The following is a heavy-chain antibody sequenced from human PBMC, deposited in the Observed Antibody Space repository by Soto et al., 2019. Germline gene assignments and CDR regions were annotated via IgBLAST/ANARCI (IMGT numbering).Heavy chain of an antibody. V-gene: IGHV3-30-3*01. CDR3: ARSRGGGGYIPLDY. Sequence: QVQLVDSGGGVVQPGRSLRLSCAASGFPVSSYAIHWVRQAPGKGLEWVAFISYDGSNTYYADFVRGRFSVSRDNSNKTLGLQMNNLSAEDTAGYYGARSRGGGGYIPLDYWGQGTLVTVSS. CDR1: GFPVSSYA. CDR2: ISYDGSNT. D-gene: IGHD5-12*01. J-gene: IGHJ4*02.